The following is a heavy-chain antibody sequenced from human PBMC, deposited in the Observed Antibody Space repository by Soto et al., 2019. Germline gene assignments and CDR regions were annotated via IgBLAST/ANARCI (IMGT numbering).Heavy chain of an antibody. Sequence: EVQLLESGGGLVQPGVSLRLSCAASGFTFNSYAMNWVRQAPGKGLEWVSSISVSGDSANYADSVKGRFTITRDNSKNTLYLQMNSLRAADTAVCYCAKVDTILEWDFDYWGQGTMVTVSS. CDR1: GFTFNSYA. D-gene: IGHD3-3*01. V-gene: IGHV3-23*01. CDR2: ISVSGDSA. CDR3: AKVDTILEWDFDY. J-gene: IGHJ4*02.